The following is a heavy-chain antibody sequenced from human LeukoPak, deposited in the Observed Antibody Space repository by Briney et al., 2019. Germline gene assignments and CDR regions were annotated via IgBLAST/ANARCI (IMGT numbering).Heavy chain of an antibody. CDR1: GFTFSSYS. CDR2: ISSSSSYI. D-gene: IGHD1-1*01. CDR3: AILQLERRPYYYGMDV. J-gene: IGHJ6*04. Sequence: GGSLRLSCAASGFTFSSYSVNWVRQAPGKGLEWVSSISSSSSYIYYADSVKGRFTISRDNAKNSLYLQMNSLRAEDTAVYYCAILQLERRPYYYGMDVWGKGTTATVSS. V-gene: IGHV3-21*01.